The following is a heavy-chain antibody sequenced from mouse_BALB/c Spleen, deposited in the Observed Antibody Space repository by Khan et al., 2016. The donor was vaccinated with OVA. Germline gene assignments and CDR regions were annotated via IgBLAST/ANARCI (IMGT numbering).Heavy chain of an antibody. D-gene: IGHD3-3*01. J-gene: IGHJ4*01. CDR3: ARDAGRY. V-gene: IGHV1-18*01. CDR2: INPKNGVT. Sequence: EVQLQESGPELVKPGASVKISCKTSGYTFTEYTLNWVKKSHGKSLEWIGVINPKNGVTSYNQKFKGKATLTVDKSSSTAYMEFRSLTSEDSAVYYCARDAGRYWGQGPSVTVSS. CDR1: GYTFTEYT.